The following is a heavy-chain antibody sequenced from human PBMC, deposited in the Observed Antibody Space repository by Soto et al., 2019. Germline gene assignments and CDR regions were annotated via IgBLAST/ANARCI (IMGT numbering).Heavy chain of an antibody. CDR2: INPNSGGT. J-gene: IGHJ4*02. D-gene: IGHD6-19*01. Sequence: ASVKPSCKASGYTFTGYYMHWVRQAPEQGLEWMGWINPNSGGTNYAQKFQGWVTMTRDTSISTAYMELSRLRSDDTAVYYCARDAGYSSGWYLFDYWGQGTLVTVSS. CDR1: GYTFTGYY. CDR3: ARDAGYSSGWYLFDY. V-gene: IGHV1-2*04.